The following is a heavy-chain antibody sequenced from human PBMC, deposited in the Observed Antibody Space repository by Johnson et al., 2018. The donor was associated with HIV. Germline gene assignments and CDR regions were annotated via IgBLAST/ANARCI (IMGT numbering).Heavy chain of an antibody. V-gene: IGHV3-30-3*01. J-gene: IGHJ3*02. CDR3: AVGAADAFDI. CDR1: GFTFSSYA. D-gene: IGHD1-26*01. CDR2: ISYDGSNK. Sequence: VQLVESGGGVVQPGRSLRLSCAASGFTFSSYAMHWVRQAPGKGLEWVAVISYDGSNKYYADSVKGRFTISRDNSKNTLYLQMNSLRAEDTAVYYCAVGAADAFDIWGQGTMVTVSS.